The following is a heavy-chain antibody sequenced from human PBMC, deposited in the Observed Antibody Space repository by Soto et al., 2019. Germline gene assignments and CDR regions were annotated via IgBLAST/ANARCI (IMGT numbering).Heavy chain of an antibody. CDR2: IYATGTT. J-gene: IGHJ5*02. V-gene: IGHV4-4*07. D-gene: IGHD1-1*01. Sequence: SETLSLTCTVSGAAIIGFYCSFIRNSAGKGREWIVRIYATGTTDYNPSLKSRVMMSVDTSKKQFSLKLRSVTAADTAVYYCVRDGTKTLRDWFDPWGQGISVTVSS. CDR1: GAAIIGFY. CDR3: VRDGTKTLRDWFDP.